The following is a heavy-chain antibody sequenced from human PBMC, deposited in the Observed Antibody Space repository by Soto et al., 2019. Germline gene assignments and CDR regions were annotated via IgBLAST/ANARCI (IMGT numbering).Heavy chain of an antibody. D-gene: IGHD4-4*01. J-gene: IGHJ6*02. CDR1: GFTFSSYG. CDR3: ARGYSNYYYGMDV. CDR2: IWYDGSNK. V-gene: IGHV3-33*01. Sequence: GGSLRLSCAASGFTFSSYGMHWVRQAPGKGLEWVAVIWYDGSNKYYADSVKGRFTISRDNSKNTLYLQMNSLRAEDTAVYYCARGYSNYYYGMDVWGQGTTVTVSS.